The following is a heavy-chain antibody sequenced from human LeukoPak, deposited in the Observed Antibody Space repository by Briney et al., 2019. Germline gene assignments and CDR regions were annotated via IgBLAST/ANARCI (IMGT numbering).Heavy chain of an antibody. CDR2: IRYDGSNK. CDR3: AKDGDTMSGTYYYDMDV. CDR1: GFTFSNFG. J-gene: IGHJ6*03. D-gene: IGHD1-26*01. V-gene: IGHV3-30*02. Sequence: GGSLRLSCAASGFTFSNFGMHWVRQAPGKGLEGVAFIRYDGSNKYYADSVKGRFTISRDNSKNTLYLQMNSLRGEDTAVYYCAKDGDTMSGTYYYDMDVGGKGTTVTIS.